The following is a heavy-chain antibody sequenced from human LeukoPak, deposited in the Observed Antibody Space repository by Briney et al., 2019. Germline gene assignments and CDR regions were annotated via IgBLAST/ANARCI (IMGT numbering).Heavy chain of an antibody. Sequence: GGSLRLSCAASGFTSSSYGMNWVRQAPGKRLEWVSYISSRSDSIYYADSVKGRFTISRDNAENSLYLQMNSLRDEDTAVYYCARAMRSGYDYWGQGTLVTVSS. D-gene: IGHD5-12*01. J-gene: IGHJ4*02. CDR3: ARAMRSGYDY. CDR2: ISSRSDSI. V-gene: IGHV3-48*02. CDR1: GFTSSSYG.